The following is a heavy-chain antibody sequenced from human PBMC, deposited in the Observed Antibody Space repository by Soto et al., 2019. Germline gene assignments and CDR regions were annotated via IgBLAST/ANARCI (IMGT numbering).Heavy chain of an antibody. V-gene: IGHV3-48*01. CDR1: GFTFSSYS. Sequence: GGSLRLSCAASGFTFSSYSMNWVRQAPGKGLEWVSYISSSSSTIYYADSVKGRITISRDNAKNSLHLQMNSLRAEDTAVYYCARDQVSGPMVREGSNAFDIWGQGTMVTVSS. CDR3: ARDQVSGPMVREGSNAFDI. CDR2: ISSSSSTI. D-gene: IGHD3-10*01. J-gene: IGHJ3*02.